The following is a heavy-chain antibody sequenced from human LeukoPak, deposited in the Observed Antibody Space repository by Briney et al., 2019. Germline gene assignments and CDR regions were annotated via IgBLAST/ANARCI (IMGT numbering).Heavy chain of an antibody. Sequence: GALRLSCAASGFTFSSYWMSWVRQAPGKGLEWVANIKQVGSEKYYVDSVKGRFTISRDNAKNSLYLQMNSLRAEDTAVYYCARARRGNYVYYWGQGTLVTVSS. CDR3: ARARRGNYVYY. D-gene: IGHD1-7*01. V-gene: IGHV3-7*01. CDR1: GFTFSSYW. J-gene: IGHJ4*02. CDR2: IKQVGSEK.